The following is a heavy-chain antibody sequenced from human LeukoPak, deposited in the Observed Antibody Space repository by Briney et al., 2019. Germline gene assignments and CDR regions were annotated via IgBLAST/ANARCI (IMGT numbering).Heavy chain of an antibody. CDR2: ISAYNGNT. CDR3: AGHYYDSSGYYGYGFDY. J-gene: IGHJ4*02. Sequence: ASVKVSCKATGYTFTSYGISWVRQAPGQGLEWMGWISAYNGNTNYAQKLQGRVTMTTDTSTSTAYMELRSLRSDDTAVYYCAGHYYDSSGYYGYGFDYWGQGTLVTVSS. CDR1: GYTFTSYG. D-gene: IGHD3-22*01. V-gene: IGHV1-18*01.